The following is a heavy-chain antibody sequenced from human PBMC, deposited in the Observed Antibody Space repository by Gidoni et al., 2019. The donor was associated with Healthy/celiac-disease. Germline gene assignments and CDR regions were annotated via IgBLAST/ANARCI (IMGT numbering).Heavy chain of an antibody. D-gene: IGHD5-12*01. Sequence: EVQLLESGGGLVQPGGSLRLSCAASGFTFSSYSRSWVRQAPGKGLEWVSAISGSGGSTYYADSVKGRFTISRDNSKNTLYLQMNSLRAEDTAVYYCAKAPDPRMVATIYYFDYWGQGTLVTVSS. V-gene: IGHV3-23*01. J-gene: IGHJ4*02. CDR3: AKAPDPRMVATIYYFDY. CDR1: GFTFSSYS. CDR2: ISGSGGST.